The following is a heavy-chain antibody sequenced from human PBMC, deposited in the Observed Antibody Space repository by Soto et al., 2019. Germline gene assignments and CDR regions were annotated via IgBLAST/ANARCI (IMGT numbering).Heavy chain of an antibody. Sequence: SGPTLVNPTQTLTLTCTFSGFSLSTSGMCVSWIRQPPGKALEWLALIDWDDDKYYSTSLKTRLTISKDTSKNQVVLTMTNMDPVDTATYYCARQGPHYYDSSGYFNVAFDISGQGTMVTVSS. CDR2: IDWDDDK. CDR1: GFSLSTSGMC. CDR3: ARQGPHYYDSSGYFNVAFDI. J-gene: IGHJ3*02. V-gene: IGHV2-70*01. D-gene: IGHD3-22*01.